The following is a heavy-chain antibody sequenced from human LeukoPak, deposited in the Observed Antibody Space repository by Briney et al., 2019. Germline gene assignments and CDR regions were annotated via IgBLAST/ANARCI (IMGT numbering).Heavy chain of an antibody. D-gene: IGHD1-14*01. V-gene: IGHV3-66*01. CDR2: IYSGGST. J-gene: IGHJ6*02. Sequence: GGSLRLSCAASGFTVSSNYMSWVRQAPGKGLEWVSVIYSGGSTCYADSVKGRFTISRDNSKNTLYLQMNSLRAEDTAVYYCARDRGEPYYYYGMDVWGQGTTVTVSS. CDR1: GFTVSSNY. CDR3: ARDRGEPYYYYGMDV.